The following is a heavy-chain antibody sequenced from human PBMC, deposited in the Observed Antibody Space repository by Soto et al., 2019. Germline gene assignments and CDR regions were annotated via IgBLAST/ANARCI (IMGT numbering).Heavy chain of an antibody. D-gene: IGHD3-9*01. CDR1: GFTFSSYA. Sequence: PGGSLRLSCAASGFTFSSYAMSWVRQAPGKGLEWVSAISGSGGSTYYADSVKGRFTISRDNSKNTLYLQMNSLRAEDTAVYYCAKLPQKNFDWYPVDSVGWCHFDYWGQGTLVTVSS. V-gene: IGHV3-23*01. CDR3: AKLPQKNFDWYPVDSVGWCHFDY. J-gene: IGHJ4*02. CDR2: ISGSGGST.